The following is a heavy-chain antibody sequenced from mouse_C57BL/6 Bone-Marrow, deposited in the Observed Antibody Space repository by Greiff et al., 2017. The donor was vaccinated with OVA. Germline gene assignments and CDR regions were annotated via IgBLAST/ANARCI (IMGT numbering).Heavy chain of an antibody. J-gene: IGHJ4*01. CDR2: IYPGGGYT. Sequence: QVQLKESGAELVRPGTSVKMSCKASGYTFTNYWIGWAKQRPGHGIEWIGDIYPGGGYTNYNEKFKGKATLTADKSSSTAYMQFSSLTSEDSAIYYCARLDYYGSSYAMDYWGQGTTVTVAS. CDR3: ARLDYYGSSYAMDY. D-gene: IGHD1-1*01. CDR1: GYTFTNYW. V-gene: IGHV1-63*01.